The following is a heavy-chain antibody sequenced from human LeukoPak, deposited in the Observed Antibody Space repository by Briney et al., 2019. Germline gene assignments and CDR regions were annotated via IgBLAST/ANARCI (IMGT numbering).Heavy chain of an antibody. CDR3: ARVGGSNYYYYGMDV. Sequence: SETLSLTCTVSGGSISSSSYYWGWIRQPPGKGLEWIGSIYYSGSTYYNPSLKSRVTISVDTSKNQFSLKLSSVTAADTAVYYRARVGGSNYYYYGMDVWGQGTTVTVSS. CDR2: IYYSGST. V-gene: IGHV4-39*07. CDR1: GGSISSSSYY. J-gene: IGHJ6*02. D-gene: IGHD3-10*01.